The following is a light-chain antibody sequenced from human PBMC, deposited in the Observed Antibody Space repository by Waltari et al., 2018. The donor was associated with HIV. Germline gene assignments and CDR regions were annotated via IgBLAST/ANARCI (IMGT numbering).Light chain of an antibody. Sequence: VLTQSPATLSLSPGERATLSCRASQSVSSYLAWYQQRPGQAPRLLIYDASNRATCIPARFSGSGSGTDFTLTISSLESEDFAVYYCQQRSNWPTWTFGQGTKVEIK. CDR1: QSVSSY. CDR2: DAS. V-gene: IGKV3-11*01. J-gene: IGKJ1*01. CDR3: QQRSNWPTWT.